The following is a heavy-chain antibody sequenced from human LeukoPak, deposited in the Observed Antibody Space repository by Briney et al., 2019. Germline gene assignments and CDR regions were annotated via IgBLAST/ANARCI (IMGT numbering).Heavy chain of an antibody. V-gene: IGHV1-46*01. CDR2: INPSGGSI. D-gene: IGHD4-23*01. Sequence: ASVKVSCKASRYTFTNYYMHWVRQAPGQGLEWMGIINPSGGSISYAQKFKDRVTMTRDTSTSTVYMELSSLRSEDTAVYYCARDRRGIDYGDNDFQHWGQGTLVTVSS. J-gene: IGHJ1*01. CDR3: ARDRRGIDYGDNDFQH. CDR1: RYTFTNYY.